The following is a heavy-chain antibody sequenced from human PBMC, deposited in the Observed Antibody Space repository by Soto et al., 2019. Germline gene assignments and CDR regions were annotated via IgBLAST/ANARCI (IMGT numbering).Heavy chain of an antibody. V-gene: IGHV4-30-2*01. Sequence: SETLSLTCAVSGGSISSGGYSWSWIRQPPGKGLEWIGYIYHSGSTYYNQSLKSRVTISVDRSKNQFSLKLSSVAAADTAVYYCARVPPFGRWGQGTLVTVCS. CDR1: GGSISSGGYS. D-gene: IGHD3-3*01. CDR3: ARVPPFGR. J-gene: IGHJ4*02. CDR2: IYHSGST.